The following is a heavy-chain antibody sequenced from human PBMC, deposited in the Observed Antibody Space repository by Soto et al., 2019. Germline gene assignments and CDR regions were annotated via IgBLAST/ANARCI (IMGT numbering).Heavy chain of an antibody. CDR3: ARDLEFRDGNISHLDY. D-gene: IGHD3-10*01. V-gene: IGHV1-69*13. J-gene: IGHJ4*02. CDR2: IIPIIGTP. CDR1: GGTFRNHV. Sequence: GASVKVSCKASGGTFRNHVFNWVRQTPGLGLEWMGGIIPIIGTPNYAQKFQGRVTITADASTNTVYLDVSSLRSQDTAVYYCARDLEFRDGNISHLDYWGQGTLVTVSS.